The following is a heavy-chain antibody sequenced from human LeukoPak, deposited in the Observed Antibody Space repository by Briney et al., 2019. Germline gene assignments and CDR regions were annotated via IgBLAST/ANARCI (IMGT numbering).Heavy chain of an antibody. Sequence: GGSLRLSCAASGFTFSSYGMHWVRQAPGKGLEWVAVIWYDGSNKYYADSVKGRFTISRDNSKNTLYLQMNSLRAEDTAVYYCARDRTSVVVPAAMAYWGQGTLVTVAS. CDR1: GFTFSSYG. CDR2: IWYDGSNK. CDR3: ARDRTSVVVPAAMAY. J-gene: IGHJ4*02. D-gene: IGHD2-2*01. V-gene: IGHV3-33*01.